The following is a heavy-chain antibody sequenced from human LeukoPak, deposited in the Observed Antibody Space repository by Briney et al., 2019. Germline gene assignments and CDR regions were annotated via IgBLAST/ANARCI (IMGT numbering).Heavy chain of an antibody. D-gene: IGHD2/OR15-2a*01. Sequence: SETLSLTCTVSGGSISGTLYYWGWLRQPPGKGLEWIGSIFYSGITYYNPSLQSRVTISVDASKSQFSLHLSSVTAADTALYYCARIIVVTSTDYFDSWGQGTLVTVSS. V-gene: IGHV4-39*01. CDR3: ARIIVVTSTDYFDS. CDR2: IFYSGIT. J-gene: IGHJ4*02. CDR1: GGSISGTLYY.